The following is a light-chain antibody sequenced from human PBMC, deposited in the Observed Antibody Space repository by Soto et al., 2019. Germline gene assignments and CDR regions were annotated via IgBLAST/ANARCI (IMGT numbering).Light chain of an antibody. CDR1: QSVSSSY. Sequence: EIVLTQSPGTLSLSPGERAALSCRASQSVSSSYLAWYQQKRGQAPRLLIYGASSRATGVPDRFRGSGSGTDLTHTISGLALEEVAVYYCQQYCDLITFGQGTRLQSK. CDR3: QQYCDLIT. CDR2: GAS. J-gene: IGKJ5*01. V-gene: IGKV3-20*01.